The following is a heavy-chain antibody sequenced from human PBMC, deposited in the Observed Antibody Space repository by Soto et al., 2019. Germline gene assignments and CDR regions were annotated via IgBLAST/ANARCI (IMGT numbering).Heavy chain of an antibody. CDR3: ARFRWGSPYGMDV. J-gene: IGHJ6*02. D-gene: IGHD2-21*01. CDR2: INPSGGST. CDR1: GYTLTELS. Sequence: ASVKVSCKVSGYTLTELSMHWVRQAPGQGLEWMGIINPSGGSTSYAQKFQGRVTMTRDTSTSTVYMELSSLRSEDTAVYYCARFRWGSPYGMDVWGQGTTVTVSS. V-gene: IGHV1-46*01.